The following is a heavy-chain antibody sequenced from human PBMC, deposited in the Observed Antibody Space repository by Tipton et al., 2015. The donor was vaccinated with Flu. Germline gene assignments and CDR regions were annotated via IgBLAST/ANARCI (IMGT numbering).Heavy chain of an antibody. CDR2: IYPGDSDT. V-gene: IGHV5-51*01. CDR3: ARQRRSENYYNAFDY. J-gene: IGHJ4*02. D-gene: IGHD3-10*01. CDR1: AYSFSIYW. Sequence: QLVQSGAEVKKAGESLKISCKGSAYSFSIYWIGWVRQLPGKGLEWMGIIYPGDSDTRYSPSFQGQVTISVDQSITTAYLQWSSLMASDTAMYYCARQRRSENYYNAFDYWGQGTLVTVSS.